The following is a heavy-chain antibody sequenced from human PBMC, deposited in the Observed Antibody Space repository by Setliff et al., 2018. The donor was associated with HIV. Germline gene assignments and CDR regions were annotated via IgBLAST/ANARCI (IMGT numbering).Heavy chain of an antibody. CDR2: IVDSGST. CDR3: ARAPSCADSWCYMYYYYYYGMDV. Sequence: SETLSITCTLYGGSLTNYYWTWIRQSPEKGLEWIGEIVDSGSTNYSPSLKSRVTISLDTSKKQFSLRLNSVTAADTGVYYCARAPSCADSWCYMYYYYYYGMDVWGLGTTVTVSS. D-gene: IGHD2-8*01. CDR1: GGSLTNYY. J-gene: IGHJ6*02. V-gene: IGHV4-34*12.